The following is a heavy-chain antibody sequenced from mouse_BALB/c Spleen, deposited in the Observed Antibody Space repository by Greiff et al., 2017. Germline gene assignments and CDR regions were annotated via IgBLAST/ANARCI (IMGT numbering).Heavy chain of an antibody. D-gene: IGHD2-3*01. CDR2: ISYSGST. J-gene: IGHJ1*01. CDR1: GYSITSDYA. CDR3: ARSDGYYFYWYFDV. Sequence: VQLQQSGPGLVKPSQSLSLTCTVTGYSITSDYAWNWIRQFPGNKLEWMGYISYSGSTSYNPSLKSRISITRDTSKNQFFLQLNSVTTEDTATYYCARSDGYYFYWYFDVWGAGTTVTVSS. V-gene: IGHV3-2*02.